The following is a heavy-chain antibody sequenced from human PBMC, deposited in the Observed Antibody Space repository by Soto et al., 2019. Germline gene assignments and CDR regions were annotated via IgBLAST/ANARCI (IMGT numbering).Heavy chain of an antibody. CDR1: GGSVSSGSYY. CDR3: ARVWGYSYGYEYYFDY. CDR2: INYSGST. V-gene: IGHV4-61*01. D-gene: IGHD5-18*01. J-gene: IGHJ4*02. Sequence: SETLSLTCTVSGGSVSSGSYYWSWFRQPPGKGLEWIGYINYSGSTNYNPSLKSRVSISVDTSKNQFSLKLSSVTAADTAVYYCARVWGYSYGYEYYFDYWGQGTLVTVS.